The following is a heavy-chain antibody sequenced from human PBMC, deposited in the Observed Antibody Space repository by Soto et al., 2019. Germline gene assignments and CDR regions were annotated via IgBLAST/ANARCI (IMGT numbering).Heavy chain of an antibody. J-gene: IGHJ6*02. CDR3: AKNGKPPYYYYGMDV. D-gene: IGHD1-26*01. CDR2: ISGYNGDT. CDR1: GYTFSRYG. V-gene: IGHV1-18*01. Sequence: QGQLVQSGPEAKKPGASVNVSCKASGYTFSRYGISWVRQAPGQGLEWMGWISGYNGDTKYAQKVQGRVTMTIDTSTYTAYMELRSLTSDDTAIYYCAKNGKPPYYYYGMDVWGQGTTVTVSS.